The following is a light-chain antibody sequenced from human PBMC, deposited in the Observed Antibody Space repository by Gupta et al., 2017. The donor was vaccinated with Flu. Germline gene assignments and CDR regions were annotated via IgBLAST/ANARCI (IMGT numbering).Light chain of an antibody. CDR2: STN. J-gene: IGLJ3*02. CDR1: TGSVSATDY. V-gene: IGLV8-61*01. CDR3: ALFLGPGIWV. Sequence: QTVVTQEPSFSVSPGGTVTLTCGLSTGSVSATDYPTWYQQTPGQAPRTLIYSTNTRASGVPDRFSGSILGNKGALTITGAQAEDESDYYCALFLGPGIWVFGGGTKLTVL.